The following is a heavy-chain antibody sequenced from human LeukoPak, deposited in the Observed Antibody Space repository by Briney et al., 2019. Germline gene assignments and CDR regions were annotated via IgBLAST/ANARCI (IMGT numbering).Heavy chain of an antibody. CDR1: GFTFSTYG. D-gene: IGHD3-22*01. CDR3: ARDSHYYDSSGFPSHFDY. J-gene: IGHJ4*02. Sequence: PGGSLRLSCAASGFTFSTYGMTWVRQAPGKGLEWVSSISGSGGSTYYADSVKGQVTVSRDNSKSTLFLQMNSLRAEDTAVYYCARDSHYYDSSGFPSHFDYWGQGTLVTVSS. V-gene: IGHV3-23*01. CDR2: ISGSGGST.